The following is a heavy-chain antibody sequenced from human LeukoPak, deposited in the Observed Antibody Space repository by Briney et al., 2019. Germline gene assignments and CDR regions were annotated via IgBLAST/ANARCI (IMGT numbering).Heavy chain of an antibody. CDR1: GFTFGDYA. CDR2: IRSKAYGGTT. Sequence: GGSLRLSCTASGFTFGDYAMSWFRQAPGKGLEWVGFIRSKAYGGTTEYAASVKGGFTISRDDSKSIAYLQMNSLKTEDTAVYYCARVMSGSYDAFDIWGQGTMVTVSS. V-gene: IGHV3-49*03. D-gene: IGHD1-26*01. CDR3: ARVMSGSYDAFDI. J-gene: IGHJ3*02.